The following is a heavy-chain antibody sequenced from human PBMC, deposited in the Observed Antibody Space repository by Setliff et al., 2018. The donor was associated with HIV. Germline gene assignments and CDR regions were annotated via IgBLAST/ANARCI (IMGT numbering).Heavy chain of an antibody. J-gene: IGHJ6*02. CDR1: GFTFSSYA. CDR2: ISGSGGTT. D-gene: IGHD6-13*01. CDR3: AGGLAAAGGYAMDV. V-gene: IGHV3-23*01. Sequence: GGSLRLSCAASGFTFSSYAMSWVRQAPGKGLEWVSVISGSGGTTYYADSVKGRFTISRDNSKNTLYLQMNSLRAEDTALYYCAGGLAAAGGYAMDVWGQGTTVTVSS.